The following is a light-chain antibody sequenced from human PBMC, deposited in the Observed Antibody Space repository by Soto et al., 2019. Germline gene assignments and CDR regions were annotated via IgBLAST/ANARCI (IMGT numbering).Light chain of an antibody. J-gene: IGKJ4*01. CDR3: QQYYNWPPLT. V-gene: IGKV3-15*01. Sequence: EIVMTQSPSTLSVSPWERATLSCRASQSVSSNLAWYQQKPGQAPRLLIYGASTRATGIPARISGSGSGTEFTLTISSLQSEDFAVYYCQQYYNWPPLTFGGGTKVDIK. CDR2: GAS. CDR1: QSVSSN.